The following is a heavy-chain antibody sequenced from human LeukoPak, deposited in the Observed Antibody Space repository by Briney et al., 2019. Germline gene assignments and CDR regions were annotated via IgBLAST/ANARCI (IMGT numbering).Heavy chain of an antibody. CDR3: AKGREFLSGRDYFDS. CDR2: ISGSGGTT. V-gene: IGHV3-23*01. D-gene: IGHD3-3*01. J-gene: IGHJ4*02. CDR1: GFTFSSYS. Sequence: PGGSLRLSCAADGFTFSSYSMSWVRQAPVKGLEWVAAISGSGGTTFYADSVKGRFTISRDNSKKTLYLQMNALSAEDTAVFFCAKGREFLSGRDYFDSWGQGILVTVSS.